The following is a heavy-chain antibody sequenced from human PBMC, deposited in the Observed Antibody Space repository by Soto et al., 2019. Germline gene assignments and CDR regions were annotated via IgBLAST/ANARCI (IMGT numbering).Heavy chain of an antibody. CDR3: ATEDWNDGSFDY. V-gene: IGHV1-24*01. CDR2: FDPEDGET. J-gene: IGHJ4*02. D-gene: IGHD1-1*01. CDR1: GYTLTELS. Sequence: ASVKVSCKVSGYTLTELSMHWVRQAPGKGLEWMGGFDPEDGETIYAQKFQGRVTMTEDTSTDTAYMELSSLRSEDTAVYYCATEDWNDGSFDYWGQGTLVTSPQ.